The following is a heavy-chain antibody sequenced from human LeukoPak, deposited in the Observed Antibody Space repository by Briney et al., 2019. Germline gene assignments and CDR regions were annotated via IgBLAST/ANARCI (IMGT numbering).Heavy chain of an antibody. CDR1: GYTFTGYY. CDR3: ARHNEAVVAATGLGVPVLYYYYMDV. J-gene: IGHJ6*03. V-gene: IGHV1-2*02. D-gene: IGHD2-15*01. Sequence: GASVKVSCKASGYTFTGYYMHWVRQAPGQGLEWMGWINPNSGGTNHAQKFQGRVTMTRDTSISTAYMELSRLRSEDTAVYYCARHNEAVVAATGLGVPVLYYYYMDVWGKGTTVTVSS. CDR2: INPNSGGT.